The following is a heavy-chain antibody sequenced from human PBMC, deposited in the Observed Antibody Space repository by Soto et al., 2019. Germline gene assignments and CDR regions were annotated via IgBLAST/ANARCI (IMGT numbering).Heavy chain of an antibody. V-gene: IGHV3-30*19. CDR1: GFTFSAYG. CDR3: ARDTDDSSAYKPDY. Sequence: QVQLVESGGGVVQPGRSLRLSCAASGFTFSAYGMHWGRQAPGKGLEWVALITFNGGEKYYADSFKGRFTISRDNSNDTLYLHMDSPRAEDTAMYYCARDTDDSSAYKPDYWGQGTLVTVSS. J-gene: IGHJ4*02. CDR2: ITFNGGEK. D-gene: IGHD3-22*01.